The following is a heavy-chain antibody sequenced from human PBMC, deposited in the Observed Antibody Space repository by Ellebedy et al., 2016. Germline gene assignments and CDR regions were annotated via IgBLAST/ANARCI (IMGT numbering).Heavy chain of an antibody. D-gene: IGHD3-3*01. CDR1: GFTFSNYW. J-gene: IGHJ4*02. Sequence: GGSLRLSXAASGFTFSNYWMTWVRQAPGKGLEWVANIKQDGSEKNYVDSVKGRFTISRDNAKNSLSLLMNSLSAEDTAVYYCARYTFGVAPRCFDSWGQGTLVTVSS. CDR2: IKQDGSEK. CDR3: ARYTFGVAPRCFDS. V-gene: IGHV3-7*01.